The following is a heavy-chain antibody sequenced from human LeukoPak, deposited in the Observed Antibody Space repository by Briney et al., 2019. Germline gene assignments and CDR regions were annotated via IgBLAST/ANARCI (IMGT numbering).Heavy chain of an antibody. CDR3: ARLGLRATIHPFDY. J-gene: IGHJ4*02. D-gene: IGHD5-24*01. CDR2: IYYSAST. Sequence: SETLSLTCTVSGGSISSSSYYWGWIRQPPGKGLEWIGSIYYSASTYYNPSLKSRVTISVDTSKNQFSLKLSSVTAADTAVYYCARLGLRATIHPFDYWGQGTLVTVSS. V-gene: IGHV4-39*01. CDR1: GGSISSSSYY.